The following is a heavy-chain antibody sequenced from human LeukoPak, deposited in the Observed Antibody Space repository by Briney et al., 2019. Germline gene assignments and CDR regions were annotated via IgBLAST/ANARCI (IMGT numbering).Heavy chain of an antibody. CDR2: IKSTTEGETT. CDR3: TSNMVQ. D-gene: IGHD3-10*01. V-gene: IGHV3-15*01. J-gene: IGHJ4*02. Sequence: SWVRQAPGKGLEWVGLIKSTTEGETTDYATPVKGRFSISRDDSKNTLYLQMNSLRTEDTAVYYCTSNMVQWGQGTLVTVSS.